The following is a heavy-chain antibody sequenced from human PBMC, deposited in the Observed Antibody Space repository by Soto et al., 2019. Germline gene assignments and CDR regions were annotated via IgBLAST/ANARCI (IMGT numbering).Heavy chain of an antibody. J-gene: IGHJ5*02. CDR2: IYPGDSDT. D-gene: IGHD3-3*01. Sequence: PGESLKISCKGSGYSFTSYWIGWVRQMPGKGLEWMGIIYPGDSDTRYSPSFQGQVAISADKSISTAYMELSSLRSEDTAVYYCATDQGFSRKMYNWFDPWGQGTLVTVSS. CDR1: GYSFTSYW. V-gene: IGHV5-51*01. CDR3: ATDQGFSRKMYNWFDP.